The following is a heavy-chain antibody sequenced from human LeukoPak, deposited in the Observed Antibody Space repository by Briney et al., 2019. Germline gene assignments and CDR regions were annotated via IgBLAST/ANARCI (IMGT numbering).Heavy chain of an antibody. CDR2: ISSSGSTI. D-gene: IGHD4-17*01. CDR3: ARDQQADYGDYYYYMDV. V-gene: IGHV3-48*03. J-gene: IGHJ6*03. Sequence: GGSLRLSCAASGFTFSSYEMTWVRQAPGKGLEWVSYISSSGSTIYYADSVKGRFTISRDNAKNSLYLQMNSLRAEDTAVYYCARDQQADYGDYYYYMDVWGKGTSLTVSS. CDR1: GFTFSSYE.